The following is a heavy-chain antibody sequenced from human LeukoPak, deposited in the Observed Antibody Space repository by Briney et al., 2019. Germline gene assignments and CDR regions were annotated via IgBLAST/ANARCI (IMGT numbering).Heavy chain of an antibody. V-gene: IGHV4-39*07. CDR1: GGSISSSSYY. CDR3: AMVTSGSYAPFDY. CDR2: IYYSGST. J-gene: IGHJ4*02. D-gene: IGHD1-26*01. Sequence: SETLSLTCTVSGGSISSSSYYWGWIRQPPGKGLEWIGSIYYSGSTNYNPSLKSRVTISVDTSKNQFSLKLSSVTAADTAVYYCAMVTSGSYAPFDYWGQGTLVTVSS.